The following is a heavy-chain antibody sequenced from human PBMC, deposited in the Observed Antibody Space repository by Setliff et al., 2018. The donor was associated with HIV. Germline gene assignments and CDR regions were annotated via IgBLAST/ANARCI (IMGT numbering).Heavy chain of an antibody. CDR2: ISPEGSKK. J-gene: IGHJ5*02. D-gene: IGHD2-8*01. V-gene: IGHV3-7*03. Sequence: GGSLRLSCAASGFTFSDFWMYWVRQAPGKGLEWVANISPEGSKKYYVGSVKGRFTSSRDNAKSSLFLQMSGLRPEDTAVYYCARVLLRTNPLYGVASNWFDPWGQGTLVTVSS. CDR3: ARVLLRTNPLYGVASNWFDP. CDR1: GFTFSDFW.